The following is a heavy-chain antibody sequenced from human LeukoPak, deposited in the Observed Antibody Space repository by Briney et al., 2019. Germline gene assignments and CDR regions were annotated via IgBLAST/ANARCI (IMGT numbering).Heavy chain of an antibody. V-gene: IGHV1-18*01. CDR2: ISAYNGNT. CDR3: ARGLKDGDLPHCYYYYYMDV. J-gene: IGHJ6*03. Sequence: GASVKVSCKASGYTFTSYGISWVRQAPGQGVEWMGWISAYNGNTNYAQKFQGRVTITADESTSTAYMELSSLRSEDTAVYYCARGLKDGDLPHCYYYYYMDVWGKGTTVTVSS. CDR1: GYTFTSYG. D-gene: IGHD7-27*01.